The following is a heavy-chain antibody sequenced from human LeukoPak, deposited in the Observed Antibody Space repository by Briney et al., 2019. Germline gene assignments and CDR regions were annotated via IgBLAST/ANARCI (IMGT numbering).Heavy chain of an antibody. Sequence: GRSLRLSCAASGFTFSSYGMHRVRQAPGKGLEWVGVIWYDGSNKYYADSVKGRFTISRDNSKKTLYLQMNSLSAEDTAVYYCARESRAVAGHPFFDYWGQGTLVTVSS. D-gene: IGHD6-19*01. CDR2: IWYDGSNK. J-gene: IGHJ4*02. V-gene: IGHV3-33*01. CDR3: ARESRAVAGHPFFDY. CDR1: GFTFSSYG.